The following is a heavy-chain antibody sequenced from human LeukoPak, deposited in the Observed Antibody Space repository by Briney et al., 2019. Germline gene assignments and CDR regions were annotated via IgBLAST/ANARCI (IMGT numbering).Heavy chain of an antibody. D-gene: IGHD6-19*01. CDR3: ARDYVGVAGTFDY. J-gene: IGHJ4*02. CDR2: VNHGGST. CDR1: GGSISNGDHY. Sequence: SETLSLACTVSGGSISNGDHYWSWIRQPPGKGLEWIGEVNHGGSTNYNPSLKSRVTISIDTSKNQFSLKLSSVTAADTAVYYCARDYVGVAGTFDYWGQGTLVTVSS. V-gene: IGHV4-39*07.